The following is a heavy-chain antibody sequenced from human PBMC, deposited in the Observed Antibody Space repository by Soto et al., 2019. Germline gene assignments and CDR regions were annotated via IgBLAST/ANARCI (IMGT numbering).Heavy chain of an antibody. D-gene: IGHD1-26*01. CDR1: GDSLSSGLCY. Sequence: SETLSLTCAVSGDSLSSGLCYWTWIRQPPGKGLEWIGYISHLGSSKYNPSLNSRATISLDTSKSQFSLRLTSVTAADTAVYFCARESVVGATRFDPWGHGTLVTVSS. CDR2: ISHLGSS. CDR3: ARESVVGATRFDP. J-gene: IGHJ5*02. V-gene: IGHV4-61*01.